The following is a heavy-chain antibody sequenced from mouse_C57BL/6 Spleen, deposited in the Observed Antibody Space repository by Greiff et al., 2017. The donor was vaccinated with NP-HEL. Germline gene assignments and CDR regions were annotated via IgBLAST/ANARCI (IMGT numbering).Heavy chain of an antibody. CDR2: ISSGSSTI. J-gene: IGHJ4*01. D-gene: IGHD4-1*01. V-gene: IGHV5-17*01. Sequence: EVMLVESGGGLVKPGGSLKLSCAASGFTFSDYGMHWVRQAPEKGLEWVAYISSGSSTIYYADTVKGRFTISRDNAKNTLFLQMTSLRSEYTAMYYCARLSSELGYAMDYWGQGTSVTVSS. CDR1: GFTFSDYG. CDR3: ARLSSELGYAMDY.